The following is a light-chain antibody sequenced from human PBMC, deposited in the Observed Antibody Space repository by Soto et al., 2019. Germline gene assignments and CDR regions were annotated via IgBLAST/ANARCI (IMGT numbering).Light chain of an antibody. CDR2: DVS. J-gene: IGLJ2*01. V-gene: IGLV2-11*01. Sequence: QSVLTQPASVSGSPGQSVTISCTGASSDVGGYDYVSWYQQHPGKAPKLILYDVSKRPSGVPDRFSGSKSGNTASLTISGLQAEDEADYYCCSYAGSYTFVFGGGTKVTVL. CDR3: CSYAGSYTFV. CDR1: SSDVGGYDY.